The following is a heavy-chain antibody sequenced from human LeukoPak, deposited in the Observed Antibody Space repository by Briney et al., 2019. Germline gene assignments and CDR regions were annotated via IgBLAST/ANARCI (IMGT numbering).Heavy chain of an antibody. CDR2: IYSGDST. J-gene: IGHJ4*02. CDR3: ARDPRIRLGIDDDY. Sequence: PGGSLRLSCAASGFTVSSNYMSWVRQAPGKGLEWVSIIYSGDSTYYADSVKGRLTISRDNSKNTVYLQMNSLRVEDTAVYYCARDPRIRLGIDDDYWGQGTLVTVSS. CDR1: GFTVSSNY. D-gene: IGHD7-27*01. V-gene: IGHV3-66*02.